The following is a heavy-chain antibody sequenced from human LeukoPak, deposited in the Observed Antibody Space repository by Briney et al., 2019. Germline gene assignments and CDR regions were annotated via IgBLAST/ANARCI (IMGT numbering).Heavy chain of an antibody. CDR2: IYHSGST. CDR3: ATSDITMIVVVISPSGAFDI. V-gene: IGHV4-39*07. Sequence: SETLSLTCTVSGGSISSSSYYWGWIRQPPGKGLEWIGSIYHSGSTYYNPSLKSRVTISVDTSKNQFSLKLSSVTAADTAVYYCATSDITMIVVVISPSGAFDIWGQGTMVTVSS. CDR1: GGSISSSSYY. D-gene: IGHD3-22*01. J-gene: IGHJ3*02.